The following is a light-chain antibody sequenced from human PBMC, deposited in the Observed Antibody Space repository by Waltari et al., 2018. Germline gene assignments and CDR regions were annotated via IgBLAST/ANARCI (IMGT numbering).Light chain of an antibody. Sequence: EVVLTQSPGTLSLSPGERATLSCRASQTVSSNYLAWYQQKPGQAPRLLIYGASSRATGIPDRFSGSGSGTDFTLTIIGLEPEDFAVYYCNQYGSSPWRYTFGQGTRLEIK. CDR2: GAS. J-gene: IGKJ2*01. CDR3: NQYGSSPWRYT. CDR1: QTVSSNY. V-gene: IGKV3-20*01.